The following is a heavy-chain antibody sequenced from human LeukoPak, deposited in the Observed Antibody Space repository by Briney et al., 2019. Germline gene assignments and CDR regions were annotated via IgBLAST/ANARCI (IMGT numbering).Heavy chain of an antibody. CDR2: INAGNGNT. Sequence: ASMKVSCKASGYTFTSYAMHWVRQAPGQRLEWMGWINAGNGNTKYSQKFQGRVTITRDTSASTAYMELSSLRSEDTAVYYCARAPKHGIAVAGTLDYWGQGTLVTVSS. D-gene: IGHD6-19*01. CDR1: GYTFTSYA. J-gene: IGHJ4*02. V-gene: IGHV1-3*01. CDR3: ARAPKHGIAVAGTLDY.